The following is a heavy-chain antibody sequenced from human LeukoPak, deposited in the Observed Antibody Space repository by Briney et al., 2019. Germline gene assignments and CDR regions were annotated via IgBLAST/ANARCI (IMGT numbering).Heavy chain of an antibody. V-gene: IGHV4-59*12. CDR1: GGSISSYY. CDR3: AGSSDIVVVPAAPLAIRNYYYYYMDV. J-gene: IGHJ6*03. D-gene: IGHD2-2*01. Sequence: SETLSLTCTVAGGSISSYYWSWIRQPPGKGLEWIGYIYYRGDTNYNPSLKSRVSISVDTSKNQFSLKLSSVTAADTAVYYCAGSSDIVVVPAAPLAIRNYYYYYMDVWGKGTTVTVSS. CDR2: IYYRGDT.